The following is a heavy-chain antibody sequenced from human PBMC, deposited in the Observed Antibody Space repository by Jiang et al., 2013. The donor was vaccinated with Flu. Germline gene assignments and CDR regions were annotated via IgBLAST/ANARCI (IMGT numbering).Heavy chain of an antibody. CDR1: GYIFTTYA. CDR2: MNAGNGDT. V-gene: IGHV1-3*01. CDR3: ARGDMIDY. Sequence: GAEVKKPGASVKVSCKTSGYIFTTYAMHWVRQAPGQRLEWMGWMNAGNGDTKFSQKFQGRVTITRDTSASTGYMELSSLRSEDTAVYYCARGDMIDYWGQGTLVTVSS. D-gene: IGHD2-15*01. J-gene: IGHJ4*02.